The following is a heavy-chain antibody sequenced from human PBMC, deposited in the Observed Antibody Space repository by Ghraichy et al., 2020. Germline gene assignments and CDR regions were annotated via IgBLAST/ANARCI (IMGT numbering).Heavy chain of an antibody. CDR1: ADSITTNNW. Sequence: SETLSLTCDVFADSITTNNWWTWVRQPPGKGLEWIGHVFHSGSANYNPRLKSRVSMSVDKSNNQFSLKLTSVTAADTAIYFCVCETEGTSSAILHPWGRGTMVTVSS. V-gene: IGHV4-4*02. CDR3: VCETEGTSSAILHP. J-gene: IGHJ5*02. D-gene: IGHD3-3*01. CDR2: VFHSGSA.